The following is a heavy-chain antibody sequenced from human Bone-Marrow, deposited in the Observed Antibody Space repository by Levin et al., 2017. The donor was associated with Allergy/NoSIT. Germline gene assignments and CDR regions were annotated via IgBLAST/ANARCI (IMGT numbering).Heavy chain of an antibody. CDR2: ISYDGSIK. J-gene: IGHJ4*02. Sequence: GESLKISCAASGFTFSSYAMHWVRQVPGKGLEWVAVISYDGSIKYYADSVQGRFTISRDNSKNTLYLQMNSLRAEDTAVYYCARAYERSHGDYVNYCDYWGQGTLVTVSS. D-gene: IGHD4-17*01. CDR3: ARAYERSHGDYVNYCDY. V-gene: IGHV3-30-3*01. CDR1: GFTFSSYA.